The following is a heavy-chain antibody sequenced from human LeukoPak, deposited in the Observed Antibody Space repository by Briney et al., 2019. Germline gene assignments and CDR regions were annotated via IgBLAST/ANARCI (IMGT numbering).Heavy chain of an antibody. CDR1: GGSISSYY. J-gene: IGHJ4*02. D-gene: IGHD5-12*01. V-gene: IGHV4-59*01. Sequence: PSETLSLTCTVSGGSISSYYWSWIRQPPGKGLEWIGYIYYSGSTNYNPSLKSRVTISVDTSKNQFSLKLSSVTAADTAVYYCARDRRTIVATIFDYWGQGTLVTVSS. CDR3: ARDRRTIVATIFDY. CDR2: IYYSGST.